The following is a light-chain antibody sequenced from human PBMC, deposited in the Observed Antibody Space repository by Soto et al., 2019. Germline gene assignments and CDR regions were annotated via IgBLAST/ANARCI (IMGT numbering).Light chain of an antibody. Sequence: QAVVTQPPSASATPGQRVTISCSGRSSNIGSNTVNWYQQLPGTAPKLLIYNTNQRPSGVPDRFSGSRSGTSASLAISGLQSEDEADFYCATWDDSLNGFYVFGTGTKLTVL. J-gene: IGLJ1*01. CDR1: SSNIGSNT. CDR3: ATWDDSLNGFYV. CDR2: NTN. V-gene: IGLV1-44*01.